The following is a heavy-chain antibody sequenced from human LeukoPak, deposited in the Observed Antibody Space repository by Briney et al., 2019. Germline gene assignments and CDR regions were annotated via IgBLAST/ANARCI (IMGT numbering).Heavy chain of an antibody. V-gene: IGHV3-7*01. J-gene: IGHJ4*02. D-gene: IGHD4-17*01. CDR1: GFTFSSYW. Sequence: GGSLRLSCAASGFTFSSYWMSWVRQAPGKGLDWVANIKQDGSEKYYVDSVKGRFTISRDSAKNSLYLQMNSLRAEDTAVYYCARDRSDTTVDFDYWGQGTLVTVSS. CDR3: ARDRSDTTVDFDY. CDR2: IKQDGSEK.